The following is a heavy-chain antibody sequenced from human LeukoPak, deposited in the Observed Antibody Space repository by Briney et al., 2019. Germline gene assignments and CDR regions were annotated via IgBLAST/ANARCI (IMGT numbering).Heavy chain of an antibody. Sequence: GGSLRLSCAASGFTFDDYAMHWVRQAPGKGLEWVSGISWNSGSIGYADSVKGRFTISRDNAKNSLYLQMNSLIAEDTALYYCARDMGRSGWYEAYFDYWGQGTLVTVSS. CDR1: GFTFDDYA. D-gene: IGHD6-19*01. V-gene: IGHV3-9*01. CDR3: ARDMGRSGWYEAYFDY. CDR2: ISWNSGSI. J-gene: IGHJ4*02.